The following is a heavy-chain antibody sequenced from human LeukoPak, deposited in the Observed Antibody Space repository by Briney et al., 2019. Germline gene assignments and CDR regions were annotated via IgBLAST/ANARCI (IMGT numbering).Heavy chain of an antibody. CDR2: IYPGDSDT. D-gene: IGHD6-13*01. Sequence: GESLKISCKGSGYSYPTYWIGWVRQMPGRGLEWMGIIYPGDSDTRYSPSFQGQVTISVDKSISTAYLQWSSLKASDTAMYYCARAGGPYSNSDYRGQGALVTVSS. CDR1: GYSYPTYW. CDR3: ARAGGPYSNSDY. V-gene: IGHV5-51*01. J-gene: IGHJ4*01.